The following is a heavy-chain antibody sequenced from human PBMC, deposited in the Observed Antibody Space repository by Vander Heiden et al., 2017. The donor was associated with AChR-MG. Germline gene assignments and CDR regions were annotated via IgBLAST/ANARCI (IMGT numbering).Heavy chain of an antibody. CDR2: INPNSGGT. CDR1: GYTFTAYY. V-gene: IGHV1-2*02. J-gene: IGHJ4*02. Sequence: QVQLVQLGAGVTKPGASVKVSCKASGYTFTAYYMHWVRQAPGQGLERMGWINPNSGGTNYAQKFQGRVTMTRDASISTAYMELSRLRSDDAAVYYCARDVGGSESEWFDYWGQGTLVTVSS. CDR3: ARDVGGSESEWFDY. D-gene: IGHD3-10*01.